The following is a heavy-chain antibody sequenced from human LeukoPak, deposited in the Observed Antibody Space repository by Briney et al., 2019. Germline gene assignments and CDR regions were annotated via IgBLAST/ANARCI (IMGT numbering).Heavy chain of an antibody. V-gene: IGHV3-23*01. D-gene: IGHD2-2*01. Sequence: GGSLRLSCAASGFTFSSYAMTWIRQAPGKGLEWVSTISGSGSSTYYADSVKGRFTISRDNSKNTLYLQMNSLRAEDTAVYYCARGGNIVVVPAARVGVWGQGTTVTVSS. J-gene: IGHJ6*02. CDR1: GFTFSSYA. CDR3: ARGGNIVVVPAARVGV. CDR2: ISGSGSST.